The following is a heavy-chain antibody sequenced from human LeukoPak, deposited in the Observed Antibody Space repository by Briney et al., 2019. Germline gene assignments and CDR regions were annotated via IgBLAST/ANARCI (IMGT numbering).Heavy chain of an antibody. CDR2: IYYSGST. V-gene: IGHV4-39*01. J-gene: IGHJ4*02. CDR1: GGSISSSSYY. CDR3: ARLSGYSSSCVDY. Sequence: PETLSLTCTVSGGSISSSSYYWGWIRQPPGKGLEWIGSIYYSGSTYYNPSLKSRVTISLDTSKNQFSLKLSSVTAADTAVYYCARLSGYSSSCVDYWGQGTLVTVSS. D-gene: IGHD6-13*01.